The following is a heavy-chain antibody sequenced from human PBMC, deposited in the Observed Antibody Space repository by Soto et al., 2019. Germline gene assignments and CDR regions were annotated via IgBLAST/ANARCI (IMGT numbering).Heavy chain of an antibody. CDR2: IYYSGST. CDR3: ARDVYCSGGSCSRYYYYGMDV. CDR1: GGSISSGGYY. D-gene: IGHD2-15*01. V-gene: IGHV4-31*03. J-gene: IGHJ6*02. Sequence: QVQLQESGPGLVKPSQTLSLTCTVSGGSISSGGYYWSWIRQHPGKGLEWIGYIYYSGSTYYNPSLKSRFTISVDTSKNQFSLKLSSVTAADTAVYYCARDVYCSGGSCSRYYYYGMDVWGQGTTVTVSS.